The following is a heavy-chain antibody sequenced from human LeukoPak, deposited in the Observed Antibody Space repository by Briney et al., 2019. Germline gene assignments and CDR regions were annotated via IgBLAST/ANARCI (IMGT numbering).Heavy chain of an antibody. CDR1: GFTFSSFS. CDR2: ISTSGTTT. CDR3: ARDWRFGELFPAY. J-gene: IGHJ4*02. Sequence: GGSLRLSCAASGFTFSSFSMNWVRQAPGKGLEWVSYISTSGTTTYYADSVKGRFTISRDNAKNSLYLQMNSLRDEDAAVYYCARDWRFGELFPAYWGQGTLVTVPS. V-gene: IGHV3-48*02. D-gene: IGHD3-10*01.